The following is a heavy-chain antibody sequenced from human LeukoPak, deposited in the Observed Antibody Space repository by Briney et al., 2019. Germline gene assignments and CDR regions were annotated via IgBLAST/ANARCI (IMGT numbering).Heavy chain of an antibody. CDR3: ARLDGGGYNYGHFDY. CDR2: IYPGNSDT. V-gene: IGHV5-51*01. D-gene: IGHD5-18*01. CDR1: GYSFTSYW. Sequence: GESLKISCKGSGYSFTSYWIGWARQMPGKGLEWMGIIYPGNSDTRYSPSFQGQVTISADKSISTAYLQWSSLKASDTAMYYCARLDGGGYNYGHFDYWGQGTLVTVSS. J-gene: IGHJ4*02.